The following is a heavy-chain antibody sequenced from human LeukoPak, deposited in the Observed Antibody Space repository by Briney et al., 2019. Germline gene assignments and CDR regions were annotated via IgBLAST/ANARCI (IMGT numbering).Heavy chain of an antibody. D-gene: IGHD2-2*01. V-gene: IGHV3-30*02. CDR2: IRYDGSNK. CDR1: GFTFSSYG. Sequence: VGSLRLSCAASGFTFSSYGMHWVRQAPGKGLEWVAFIRYDGSNKYYADSVKGRFTISRDNSKNTLYLQMNSLRAEDTAVYYCAKGLDLVVPAAAYYFDYWGQGTLVTVSS. CDR3: AKGLDLVVPAAAYYFDY. J-gene: IGHJ4*02.